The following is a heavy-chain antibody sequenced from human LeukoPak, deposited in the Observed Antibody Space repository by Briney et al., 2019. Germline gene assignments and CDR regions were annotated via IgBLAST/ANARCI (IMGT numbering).Heavy chain of an antibody. Sequence: TSETLSLTCTVSGGSISSYYWSWIRQPPGKGLEWIGCIYYSGSTNYNPSLKSRVTISVDTSKNQFSLKLSSVTAADTAVYYCATLRIGSLAAFDYWGQGTLVTVSS. CDR3: ATLRIGSLAAFDY. V-gene: IGHV4-59*01. CDR2: IYYSGST. D-gene: IGHD3-10*01. J-gene: IGHJ4*02. CDR1: GGSISSYY.